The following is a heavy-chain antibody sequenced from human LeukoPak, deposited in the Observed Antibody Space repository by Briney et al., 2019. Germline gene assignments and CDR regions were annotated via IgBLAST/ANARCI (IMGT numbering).Heavy chain of an antibody. CDR1: GYTFSSYT. Sequence: GASVKVSCKTSGYTFSSYTITWVRQVPGQGLEWMGWISGSNGNTNYAQKLQGRVTMTTDTSTGTAYMELRSLRSDDTAVYYCARSGRGTYYYFDYWGQGTLVTVSS. V-gene: IGHV1-18*01. D-gene: IGHD1-26*01. J-gene: IGHJ4*02. CDR2: ISGSNGNT. CDR3: ARSGRGTYYYFDY.